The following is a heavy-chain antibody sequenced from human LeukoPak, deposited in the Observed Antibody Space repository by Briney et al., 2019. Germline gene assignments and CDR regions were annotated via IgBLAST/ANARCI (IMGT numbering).Heavy chain of an antibody. CDR1: GYTFTSYG. CDR3: ARVLVGSYYFDC. Sequence: ASVKVPCKASGYTFTSYGISWVRRAPGQGLEWMGWISAYNGNTNYAQKLQGRVTMTTDTSTSTAYMELRSLRSDDTAVYYCARVLVGSYYFDCWGQGTLVTVSS. CDR2: ISAYNGNT. J-gene: IGHJ4*02. D-gene: IGHD1-26*01. V-gene: IGHV1-18*01.